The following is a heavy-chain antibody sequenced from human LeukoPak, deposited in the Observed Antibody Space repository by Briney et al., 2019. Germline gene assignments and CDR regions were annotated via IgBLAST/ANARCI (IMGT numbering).Heavy chain of an antibody. CDR3: ARDGGYYDSSGSHGDY. Sequence: ASAKVSCKASGYTFTSYYMHWVRQAPGQGLEGMGIINPSGGSTSYAQKFQGRVTMTRDTSTSTVYMELSSLRSEDTAVYYCARDGGYYDSSGSHGDYWGQGTLVTVSS. V-gene: IGHV1-46*01. J-gene: IGHJ4*02. D-gene: IGHD3-22*01. CDR1: GYTFTSYY. CDR2: INPSGGST.